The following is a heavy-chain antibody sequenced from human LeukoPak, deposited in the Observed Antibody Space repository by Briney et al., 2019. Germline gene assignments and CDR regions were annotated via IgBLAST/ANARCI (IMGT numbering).Heavy chain of an antibody. D-gene: IGHD5-24*01. CDR2: IYYSGST. Sequence: SETLSLTCTVSGGSISSGGYYWSWIRQHPGKGLEWIGYIYYSGSTYYNPSLKSRVTISVDTSKNQFSLKLSSVTAADTAVYYCAAVEMATMGLGYWGQGTLVTVSS. CDR1: GGSISSGGYY. CDR3: AAVEMATMGLGY. V-gene: IGHV4-31*03. J-gene: IGHJ4*02.